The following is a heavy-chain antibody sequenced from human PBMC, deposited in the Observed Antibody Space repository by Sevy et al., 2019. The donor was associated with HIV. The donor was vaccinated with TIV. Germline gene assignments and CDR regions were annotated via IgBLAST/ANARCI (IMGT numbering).Heavy chain of an antibody. CDR2: INHSGST. CDR3: ARHCGSTSCSHAFDI. Sequence: SETLSLTCAVYGGSFSGYYWSWIRQPPGKGLEWNGEINHSGSTNYNPSLKSRVTISVDTSKNQFSLKLSSVTAADTAVYYCARHCGSTSCSHAFDIWGQGTMVTVSS. D-gene: IGHD2-2*01. V-gene: IGHV4-34*01. J-gene: IGHJ3*02. CDR1: GGSFSGYY.